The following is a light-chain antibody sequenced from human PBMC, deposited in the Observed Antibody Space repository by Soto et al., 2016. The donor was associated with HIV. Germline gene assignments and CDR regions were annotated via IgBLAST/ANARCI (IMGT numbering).Light chain of an antibody. CDR2: DDS. CDR3: QVWDVSSDLYV. Sequence: SYVLTQPPSVSVAPGKTATITCGGNNIGSKSVHWYQQKPGQAPVLVVYDDSDRPSGIPERFSGSNSGNTATLTISRVEAGDEADYYCQVWDVSSDLYVFGTGTKVTV. CDR1: NIGSKS. J-gene: IGLJ1*01. V-gene: IGLV3-21*03.